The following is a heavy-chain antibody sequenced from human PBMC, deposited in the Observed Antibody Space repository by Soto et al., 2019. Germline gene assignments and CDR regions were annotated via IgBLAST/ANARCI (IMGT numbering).Heavy chain of an antibody. J-gene: IGHJ5*02. CDR1: GGSFSGYY. V-gene: IGHV4-34*01. Sequence: SETLSLTCAVYGGSFSGYYWSWIRQPPGKGLEWIGEINHSGSTNYNPSLKSRVTISVDTSKNQFTLKLSSVTAADTAVYYCARVLRFGSYDGWFDPWGQGGLVTVSS. CDR2: INHSGST. CDR3: ARVLRFGSYDGWFDP. D-gene: IGHD3-10*01.